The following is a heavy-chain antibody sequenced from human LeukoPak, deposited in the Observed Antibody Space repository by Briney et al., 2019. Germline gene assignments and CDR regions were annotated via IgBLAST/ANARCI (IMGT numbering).Heavy chain of an antibody. D-gene: IGHD6-19*01. CDR3: ARVGAVAGTYTFDY. Sequence: ASVKVSCKASGYAFTGYYMYWVRQAPGQGLEWMGWINPNSGDTNYAQKLQGRVTMTTDTSTSTAYMELRSLRSDDTAVYYCARVGAVAGTYTFDYWGQGTLVTVSS. CDR2: INPNSGDT. V-gene: IGHV1-2*02. CDR1: GYAFTGYY. J-gene: IGHJ4*02.